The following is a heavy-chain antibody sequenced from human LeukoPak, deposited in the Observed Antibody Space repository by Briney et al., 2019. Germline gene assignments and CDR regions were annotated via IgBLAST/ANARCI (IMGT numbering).Heavy chain of an antibody. V-gene: IGHV3-23*01. CDR3: AKGAPGSYYNDPWRRFDY. D-gene: IGHD3-10*01. J-gene: IGHJ4*02. CDR1: GFTFSSYA. CDR2: ISGSGGST. Sequence: PGGSLRLSCAASGFTFSSYAMSWVRQAPGKGLEWVSAISGSGGSTYYADSVEGRFTISRDNSKNTLYLQMNSLRAEDTAVYYCAKGAPGSYYNDPWRRFDYWGQGTLVTVSS.